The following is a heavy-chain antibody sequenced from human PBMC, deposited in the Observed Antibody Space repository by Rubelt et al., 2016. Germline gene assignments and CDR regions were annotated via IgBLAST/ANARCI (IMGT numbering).Heavy chain of an antibody. D-gene: IGHD4-17*01. CDR3: ARPSDYGDYIGY. J-gene: IGHJ4*02. CDR2: VTDTGTT. V-gene: IGHV4-34*01. Sequence: QVQLQQWGARLLKPSETLSLTCAVYGGSFSGYSWSWIRQPPGQGLEWIGEVTDTGTTNYNPSLRRRVSISVDTSKSQFSLKLSSVIAADTAVYYCARPSDYGDYIGYWGRGTPVTVSS. CDR1: GGSFSGYS.